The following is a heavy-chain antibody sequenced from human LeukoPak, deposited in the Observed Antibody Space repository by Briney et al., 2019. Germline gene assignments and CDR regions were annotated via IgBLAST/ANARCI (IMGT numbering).Heavy chain of an antibody. CDR2: IKQDGSEA. CDR3: ARDAGGILEYFYH. V-gene: IGHV3-7*01. Sequence: GGSLRLSCATSGFTFSSNWMNWVRQAPGKGLEWVANIKQDGSEAYYMDSVKGRFTISRDNAENSLFLQMDSLRVEDTAVYYCARDAGGILEYFYHWGQGTLVTVSS. D-gene: IGHD6-13*01. CDR1: GFTFSSNW. J-gene: IGHJ1*01.